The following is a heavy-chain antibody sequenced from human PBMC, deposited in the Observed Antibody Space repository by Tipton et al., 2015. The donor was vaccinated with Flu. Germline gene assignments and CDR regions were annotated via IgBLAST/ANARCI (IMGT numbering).Heavy chain of an antibody. CDR3: ARHVGPTGPDY. J-gene: IGHJ4*02. CDR2: FFYTGAT. Sequence: TLSLTCIVSGGSINTDIYHWGWIRQSPVRGLEWVGSFFYTGATYYSPSLQSRVTISADTSKNQFSLKLTSVTAADTAVYYCARHVGPTGPDYWGQGTLVTVSS. CDR1: GGSINTDIYH. V-gene: IGHV4-39*01.